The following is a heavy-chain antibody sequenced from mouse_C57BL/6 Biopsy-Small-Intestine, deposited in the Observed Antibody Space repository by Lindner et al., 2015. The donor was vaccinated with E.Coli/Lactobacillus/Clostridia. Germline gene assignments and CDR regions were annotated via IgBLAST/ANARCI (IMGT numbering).Heavy chain of an antibody. Sequence: VQLQESGGGLVKPGGSLKLSCAASGFTFSDYGMHWVRQAPEKGLEWVAYISSGSSTSYYADTVKGRFTISRDNAKNTLFLQMTSLRSEDTAMYYCTRRSLDGFYFDYWGQGTTLTVSS. D-gene: IGHD2-3*01. CDR1: GFTFSDYG. V-gene: IGHV5-17*01. CDR3: TRRSLDGFYFDY. J-gene: IGHJ2*01. CDR2: ISSGSSTS.